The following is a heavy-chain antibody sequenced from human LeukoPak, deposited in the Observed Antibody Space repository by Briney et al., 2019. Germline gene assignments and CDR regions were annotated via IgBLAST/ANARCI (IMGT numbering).Heavy chain of an antibody. CDR3: ARDYGSDNTVVGWFDP. V-gene: IGHV4-31*03. J-gene: IGHJ5*02. Sequence: PSQTLSLTCTVSGGSISSGGYYWSWIRQHPGKGLEWIGYIYYSGSTNYNPSLKSRVTISVDTSKNQFSLKLSSVTAADTAVYYCARDYGSDNTVVGWFDPWGQGTLVTVSS. CDR2: IYYSGST. CDR1: GGSISSGGYY. D-gene: IGHD3-10*01.